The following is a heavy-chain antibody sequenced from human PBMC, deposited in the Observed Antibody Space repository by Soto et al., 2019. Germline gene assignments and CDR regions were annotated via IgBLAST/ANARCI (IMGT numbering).Heavy chain of an antibody. V-gene: IGHV4-39*07. CDR2: IYYSGST. CDR1: GDSITSNSYF. CDR3: AKIGDGYNFDFDY. J-gene: IGHJ4*02. D-gene: IGHD5-12*01. Sequence: SETLSLTCTVSGDSITSNSYFWAWIRQPPGKGLEWIGFIYYSGSTYYSPSLKSRVTISIDTSKNQFSLKLSSVTAADTAVYYCAKIGDGYNFDFDYWGQGILVTVSS.